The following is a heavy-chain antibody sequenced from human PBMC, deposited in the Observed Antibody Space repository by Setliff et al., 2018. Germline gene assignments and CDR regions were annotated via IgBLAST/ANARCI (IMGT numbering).Heavy chain of an antibody. CDR1: GYSFTDYG. V-gene: IGHV1-18*01. CDR2: ISAHTGNT. J-gene: IGHJ5*02. D-gene: IGHD2-8*01. CDR3: ERLVRYCTATACQRTSGDDL. Sequence: ASVKVSCKTSGYSFTDYGIAWVRQAPGQGLEWMGWISAHTGNTYSGQKLHDRVIMTTDTSTNTAYLDLRSLRSDDTAVYYCERLVRYCTATACQRTSGDDLWGQGTLVTVSS.